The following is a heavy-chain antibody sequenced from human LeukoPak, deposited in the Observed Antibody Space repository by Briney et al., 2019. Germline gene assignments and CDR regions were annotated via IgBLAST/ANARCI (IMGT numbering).Heavy chain of an antibody. J-gene: IGHJ6*02. CDR1: GGSISSYY. CDR2: IYYSGST. CDR3: VRGPDYYYYYGMDV. V-gene: IGHV4-59*01. Sequence: SETLSLTCTVSGGSISSYYWSWIRQPPGKGLEWIGYIYYSGSTNYNPSLKSRVTISVDTSKNQFSLKLSSVTAADTAVYYCVRGPDYYYYYGMDVWGQGTTVTVSS.